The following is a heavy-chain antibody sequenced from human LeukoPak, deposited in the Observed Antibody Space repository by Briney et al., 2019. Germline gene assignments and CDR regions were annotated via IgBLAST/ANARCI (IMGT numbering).Heavy chain of an antibody. J-gene: IGHJ4*02. V-gene: IGHV3-64*01. CDR1: GFTFSSYA. D-gene: IGHD6-13*01. Sequence: GGSLRLSCAASGFTFSSYAMHWVRQAPGKGLEYVSAISSNGGSTYYANSVKGRFTISRDNSKNTLYLQMGSLRAEDMAVYYCARWVKEGSWTGPLDYWGQGTLVTVS. CDR2: ISSNGGST. CDR3: ARWVKEGSWTGPLDY.